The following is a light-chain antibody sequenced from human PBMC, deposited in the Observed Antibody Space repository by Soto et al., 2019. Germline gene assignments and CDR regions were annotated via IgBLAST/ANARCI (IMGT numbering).Light chain of an antibody. CDR2: SAS. CDR3: QQYHIYWT. J-gene: IGKJ1*01. V-gene: IGKV1-5*03. Sequence: DIQMTQSPSTLSGSVGDRVTITFRASQTINSWLAWYQQKPGKAPKLLIYSASTLQSGVPSRFSGSGSGTEFTLTIGILQPEDFATYYCQQYHIYWTFGPGTKVDIK. CDR1: QTINSW.